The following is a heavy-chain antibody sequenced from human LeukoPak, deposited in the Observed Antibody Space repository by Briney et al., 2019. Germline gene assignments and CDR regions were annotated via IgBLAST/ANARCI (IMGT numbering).Heavy chain of an antibody. CDR1: GGSMSSYY. CDR2: IYYSGST. V-gene: IGHV4-59*01. CDR3: ARALLTIFGVVTPNWFDP. D-gene: IGHD3-3*01. J-gene: IGHJ5*02. Sequence: SETLSLTCTVSGGSMSSYYWSWIRQPPGKGLEWIGYIYYSGSTNYNPSLKSRVTISVHTSKNQFSLKLSSVTAADTAVYYRARALLTIFGVVTPNWFDPWGQGTLVTVSS.